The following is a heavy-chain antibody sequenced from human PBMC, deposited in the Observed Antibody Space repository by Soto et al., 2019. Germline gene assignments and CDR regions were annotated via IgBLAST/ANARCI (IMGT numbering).Heavy chain of an antibody. D-gene: IGHD3-10*01. CDR2: IYYSGST. CDR1: GGSVSSDDYF. CDR3: ARSPNYYYYGFDV. Sequence: ASETLSLTCTVSGGSVSSDDYFWSWLRQSPGKRLEWIAYIYYSGSTNYNPSLKSRATISVDTSKSQVSLTLTSMTAADAALYYCARSPNYYYYGFDVWGQGTAVTVSS. V-gene: IGHV4-61*08. J-gene: IGHJ6*02.